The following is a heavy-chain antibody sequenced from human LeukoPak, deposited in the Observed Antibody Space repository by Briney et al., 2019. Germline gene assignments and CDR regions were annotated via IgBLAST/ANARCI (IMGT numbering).Heavy chain of an antibody. D-gene: IGHD3-3*01. CDR1: GGSISSYY. CDR3: ARHPYYDFWSGPLFFDY. Sequence: PSETLSLTCTVSGGSISSYYWSWIRQPPGKGLEWIGYIYYSGSTNYNPSLKSRVTISVDTSKNQFSLKLSSVTAADTAVYYCARHPYYDFWSGPLFFDYWGQGTLVTVSS. J-gene: IGHJ4*02. CDR2: IYYSGST. V-gene: IGHV4-59*08.